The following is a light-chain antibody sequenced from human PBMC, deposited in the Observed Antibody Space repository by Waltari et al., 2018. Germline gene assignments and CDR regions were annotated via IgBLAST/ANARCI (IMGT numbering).Light chain of an antibody. CDR3: QQYYSTPPT. V-gene: IGKV4-1*01. Sequence: DIVMTQSPDSLAVSLGERATINCKSSQSVLYSSNNKNYLAWFQQKPGQPPKLLLYWASTRESWVPDRFSGGGSGTDFTLTISTLQAEDVAVYYCQQYYSTPPTFGQGTKVEIK. J-gene: IGKJ1*01. CDR1: QSVLYSSNNKNY. CDR2: WAS.